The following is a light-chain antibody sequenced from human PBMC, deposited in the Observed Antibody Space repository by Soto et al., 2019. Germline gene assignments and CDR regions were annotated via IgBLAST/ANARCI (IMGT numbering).Light chain of an antibody. V-gene: IGLV1-44*01. Sequence: QPVLTQPPSASGTPGQRVTISCSGSSSNIGSTSVYWYQQLPGTAPKLLIYSNDRRPSGVPDRLSASKSGTSASLAISGLQSEDEADYYCAAWDNSLSGWVFGGGTKVTVL. CDR1: SSNIGSTS. CDR3: AAWDNSLSGWV. J-gene: IGLJ3*02. CDR2: SND.